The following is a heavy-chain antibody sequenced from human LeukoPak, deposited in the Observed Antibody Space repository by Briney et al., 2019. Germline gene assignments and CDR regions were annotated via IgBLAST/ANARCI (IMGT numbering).Heavy chain of an antibody. D-gene: IGHD4-17*01. V-gene: IGHV4-38-2*01. CDR2: IYYSGDT. CDR3: ARADYDGDYQYYFDY. Sequence: SETLSLTCDVSRYSISSNCYWAWIRQPPGKGLEWLGSIYYSGDTYYNPSLKSRVTCSVDTSKNQFSLKLSSVTAADTAVYYCARADYDGDYQYYFDYWGQGIPVTVSS. J-gene: IGHJ4*02. CDR1: RYSISSNCY.